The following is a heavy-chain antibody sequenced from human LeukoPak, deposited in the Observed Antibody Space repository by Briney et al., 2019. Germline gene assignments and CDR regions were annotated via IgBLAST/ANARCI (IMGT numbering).Heavy chain of an antibody. Sequence: SETLSLTCTVSGGSISSYYWSWIRPPPGKGRWWIGYIYNSGSTNDNPSLKSRVTISVDTSKNQFSLKLSSVTAADTAVYYCARGSTSPYGYVFDYWGQGTLVTVSS. CDR1: GGSISSYY. D-gene: IGHD5-18*01. CDR2: IYNSGST. J-gene: IGHJ4*02. CDR3: ARGSTSPYGYVFDY. V-gene: IGHV4-59*12.